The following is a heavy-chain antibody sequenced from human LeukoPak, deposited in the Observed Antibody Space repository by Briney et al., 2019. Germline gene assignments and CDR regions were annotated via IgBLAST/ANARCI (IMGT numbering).Heavy chain of an antibody. V-gene: IGHV3-21*01. CDR1: GFTFSSYS. J-gene: IGHJ6*03. D-gene: IGHD3-3*01. CDR2: ISSSSSYI. Sequence: PGGPLRLSCAASGFTFSSYSMKWVRQAPGKGLEWVSSISSSSSYIDYVDSVKGRFTISRDNAKNSLYLQMNSLRAEDTAVYYCASFPFWSGSHYMDVWGKGTTVTVSS. CDR3: ASFPFWSGSHYMDV.